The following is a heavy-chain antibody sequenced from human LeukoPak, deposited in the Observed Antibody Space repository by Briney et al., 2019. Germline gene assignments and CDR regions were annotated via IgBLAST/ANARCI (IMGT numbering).Heavy chain of an antibody. J-gene: IGHJ4*02. CDR1: GFTFSSYS. CDR3: ARDSEGYTAMDY. Sequence: PGGSLRLSCAASGFTFSSYSMNWVRQAPGKGLEWVSSISSSSSYIYYADSVKGRFTISRDNPKNSLYLQMNSLRAEDTAVYYCARDSEGYTAMDYWGQGTLVTVSS. V-gene: IGHV3-21*01. CDR2: ISSSSSYI. D-gene: IGHD5-18*01.